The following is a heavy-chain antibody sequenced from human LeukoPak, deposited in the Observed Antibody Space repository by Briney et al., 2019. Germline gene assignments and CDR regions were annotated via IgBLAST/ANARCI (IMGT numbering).Heavy chain of an antibody. Sequence: GASVKVSCKASGYTFTSYGISWVRQAPGQGLEWMGWISAYNGNTNYAQKLQGRVTMTTDTSTSTAYMELRSLRSDDTAVYYCARDSAVRRVGATGGYYWGQGTLVTVSS. CDR2: ISAYNGNT. D-gene: IGHD1-26*01. CDR3: ARDSAVRRVGATGGYY. V-gene: IGHV1-18*01. J-gene: IGHJ4*02. CDR1: GYTFTSYG.